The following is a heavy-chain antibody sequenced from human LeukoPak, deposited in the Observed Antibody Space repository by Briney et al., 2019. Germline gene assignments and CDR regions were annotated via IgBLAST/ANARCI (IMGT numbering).Heavy chain of an antibody. CDR2: IYTSGST. CDR3: ARDDCSSTSCYGFDP. J-gene: IGHJ5*02. V-gene: IGHV4-4*07. CDR1: GGSISSYY. Sequence: PSETLSLTCTVSGGSISSYYWSWIRQPAGKGLEWIGRIYTSGSTNYNPSLKSRVTMSVDTSKNQFSLKLSSVTAADTAVYYCARDDCSSTSCYGFDPWGQGTLVTVSS. D-gene: IGHD2-2*01.